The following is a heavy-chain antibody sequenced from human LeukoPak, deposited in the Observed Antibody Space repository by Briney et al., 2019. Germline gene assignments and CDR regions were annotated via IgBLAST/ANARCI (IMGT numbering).Heavy chain of an antibody. J-gene: IGHJ4*02. D-gene: IGHD3-22*01. CDR3: ARGGGYYYYDSAFDY. CDR2: IVSSSSYI. CDR1: GFTFSSYT. V-gene: IGHV3-21*01. Sequence: PGGSLRLSCAASGFTFSSYTLNWVRQAPGKGLEWVSSIVSSSSYIYYADSVKGRFTISRDNAKNTLYLQMNSLRAEDTAVYYCARGGGYYYYDSAFDYWGQGTLVTVSS.